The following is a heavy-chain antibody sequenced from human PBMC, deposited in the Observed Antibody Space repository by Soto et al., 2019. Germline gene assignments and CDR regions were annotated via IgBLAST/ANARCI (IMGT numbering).Heavy chain of an antibody. CDR3: AVILGDCSVVSCYDCFDP. D-gene: IGHD2-15*01. CDR2: LVVGSGNT. Sequence: CHDIKWVRQARGQRLEWIGWLVVGSGNTKYAQKFQERFTITRDISTSTPYMELSSLRSEDTAVYYCAVILGDCSVVSCYDCFDPWGQGTLVTVSS. J-gene: IGHJ5*02. CDR1: CHD. V-gene: IGHV1-58*02.